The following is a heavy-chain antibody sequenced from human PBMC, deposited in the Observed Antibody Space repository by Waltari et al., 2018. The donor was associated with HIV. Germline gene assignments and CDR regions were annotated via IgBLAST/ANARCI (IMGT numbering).Heavy chain of an antibody. Sequence: QVQLVESGGGVVQPGRSLRLSCAASGFTFSSYGMHWVRQAPGKGVECLAVVWNEGKNKYYADSGKGRFTVSRDNSKNTLFLQMNSLRVDDTAVYYCARTPYDTSGYCFDYWGQGTLVTVSS. V-gene: IGHV3-33*01. CDR2: VWNEGKNK. J-gene: IGHJ4*02. CDR3: ARTPYDTSGYCFDY. CDR1: GFTFSSYG. D-gene: IGHD3-22*01.